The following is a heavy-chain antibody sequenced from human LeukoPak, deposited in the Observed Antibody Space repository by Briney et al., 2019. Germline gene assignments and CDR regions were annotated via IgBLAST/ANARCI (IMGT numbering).Heavy chain of an antibody. CDR1: GSSFTSYW. CDR3: ASLFSHGCGDY. D-gene: IGHD2-21*01. Sequence: GESLKISCKDSGSSFTSYWIGWVRQMPGKGLEWMGIIYPGDSDTRYSPSFQGQVTISADKSSTTAYLQSSSLKASDTAMYYCASLFSHGCGDYWGQGTLVTVSS. J-gene: IGHJ4*02. CDR2: IYPGDSDT. V-gene: IGHV5-51*01.